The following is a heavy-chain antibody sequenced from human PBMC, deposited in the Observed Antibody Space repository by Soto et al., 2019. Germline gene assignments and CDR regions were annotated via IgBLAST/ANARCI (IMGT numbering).Heavy chain of an antibody. D-gene: IGHD3-22*01. CDR1: GLPFSSYA. V-gene: IGHV3-23*01. CDR3: AKSPGMYYYDSSGYYHYDY. Sequence: GGSLSLSCAASGLPFSSYAMSRVRQAPGKGLEWVSAISGSGVSTYYADSVKGRFTISRDNSKNTLYLQMNNLRAEDTAVYYCAKSPGMYYYDSSGYYHYDYWGQGTLVTVSS. CDR2: ISGSGVST. J-gene: IGHJ4*02.